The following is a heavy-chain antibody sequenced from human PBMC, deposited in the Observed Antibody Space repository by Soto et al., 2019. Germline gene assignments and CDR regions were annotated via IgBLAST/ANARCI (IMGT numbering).Heavy chain of an antibody. V-gene: IGHV4-30-4*01. Sequence: QVQLQESGPGLVKPSQTLSLTCTVSGDSINSGDHYWSWIRQRPGKGLEWIGYIYYRGNTYYNPSLKGQVSISVATTKTQFSLKLSSVIAADTAVDYCARSIGRNYFDYWGQGTLVTVSS. D-gene: IGHD6-6*01. CDR3: ARSIGRNYFDY. CDR1: GDSINSGDHY. CDR2: IYYRGNT. J-gene: IGHJ4*02.